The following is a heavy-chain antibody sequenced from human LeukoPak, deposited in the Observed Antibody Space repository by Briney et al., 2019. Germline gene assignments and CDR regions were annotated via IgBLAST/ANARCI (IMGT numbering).Heavy chain of an antibody. CDR3: ARDVFGSGSL. D-gene: IGHD3-10*01. Sequence: APVKVSCKASGYTFTGYYIHWVRQAPGQGLEWMGWINPNSGDTNYAQKFQGRVTMTRDTSITTAYMELSRLRSDDTAVYYCARDVFGSGSLWGQGTLVTVSS. V-gene: IGHV1-2*02. CDR2: INPNSGDT. J-gene: IGHJ4*02. CDR1: GYTFTGYY.